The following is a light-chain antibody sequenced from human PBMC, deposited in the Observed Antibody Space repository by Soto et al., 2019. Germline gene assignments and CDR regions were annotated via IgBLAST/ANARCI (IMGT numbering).Light chain of an antibody. CDR3: QQYIYWPRT. CDR1: RSVSSK. CDR2: DAS. Sequence: VMTQSPATLSVSPGERATLSCRASRSVSSKLAWYQQKPGQAPRILIYDASTRATGIPARFSGSGSGTDFTLTISSLQPEDFAIYYCQQYIYWPRTFGQGTKVEIK. J-gene: IGKJ1*01. V-gene: IGKV3-15*01.